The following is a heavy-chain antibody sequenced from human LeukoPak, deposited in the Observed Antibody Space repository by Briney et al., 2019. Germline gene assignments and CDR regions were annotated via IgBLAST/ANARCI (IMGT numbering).Heavy chain of an antibody. D-gene: IGHD6-19*01. CDR2: ITGSGGST. J-gene: IGHJ4*02. CDR3: ARTVVGT. Sequence: GGSLILSCAASGFTFTTYAMSWVRQAPGKGLEWVSSITGSGGSTYYAGSVKGRFTISRDNSKNTVYLQMNSLRDDDTAVYYCARTVVGTGGQGTLVTVSS. CDR1: GFTFTTYA. V-gene: IGHV3-23*01.